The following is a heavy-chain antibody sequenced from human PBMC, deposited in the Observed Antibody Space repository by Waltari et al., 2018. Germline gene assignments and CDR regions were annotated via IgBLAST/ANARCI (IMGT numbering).Heavy chain of an antibody. CDR1: GCTFTSYD. D-gene: IGHD5-18*01. CDR3: ARGGDTAMDHHNWFDP. V-gene: IGHV1-8*01. J-gene: IGHJ5*02. Sequence: QVQLVQSGAEVKKPGASVKVSCKASGCTFTSYDSHWVRQATGQGLEWMGWMNPNKGNTGYAQKFQGRVTMTRNTSISTAYMELSSLRSEDTAVYYCARGGDTAMDHHNWFDPWGQGTLVTVSS. CDR2: MNPNKGNT.